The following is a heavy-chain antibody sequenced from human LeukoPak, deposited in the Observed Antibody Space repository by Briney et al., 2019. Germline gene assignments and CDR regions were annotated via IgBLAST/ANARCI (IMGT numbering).Heavy chain of an antibody. CDR1: GGSISSYY. CDR3: VRVWPRPDNDDMDV. CDR2: IYYSGST. Sequence: KPSETLSLTCTVSGGSISSYYWSWIRQPPGKGLEWIGYIYYSGSTNYNPSLKSRVTISVDTSKNQFSLKLSSVTAADTAVYYCVRVWPRPDNDDMDVWAKGTRVTVPS. J-gene: IGHJ6*03. V-gene: IGHV4-59*01. D-gene: IGHD1-1*01.